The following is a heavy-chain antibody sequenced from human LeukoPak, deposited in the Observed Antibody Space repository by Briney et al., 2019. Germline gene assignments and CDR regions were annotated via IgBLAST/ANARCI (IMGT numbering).Heavy chain of an antibody. CDR2: FYHSGST. V-gene: IGHV4-38-2*02. J-gene: IGHJ4*02. CDR3: ASEGLMITFGGVIVTEFDY. CDR1: GYSISSNYY. Sequence: SETLSLTCTVSGYSISSNYYWGWIRQPPGKGLEWIGSFYHSGSTYYNPSLKSRVTISVDTSKNQFSLKLSSVTAADTAVYYCASEGLMITFGGVIVTEFDYWGQGTLVTVSS. D-gene: IGHD3-16*02.